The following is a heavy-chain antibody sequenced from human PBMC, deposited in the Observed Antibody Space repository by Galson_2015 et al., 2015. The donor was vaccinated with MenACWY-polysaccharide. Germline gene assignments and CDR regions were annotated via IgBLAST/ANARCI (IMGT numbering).Heavy chain of an antibody. CDR2: IWYDGGKR. Sequence: SLRLSCAASDFTFSAHGMHWVRQAPGKGLEWVAAIWYDGGKRYYADAVEGRFAVSRDNSQSTLYLQMDSLGVEDTAMYYCAREAEDGAFDIWGQGTMVTVSS. V-gene: IGHV3-33*01. CDR1: DFTFSAHG. D-gene: IGHD2-15*01. CDR3: AREAEDGAFDI. J-gene: IGHJ3*02.